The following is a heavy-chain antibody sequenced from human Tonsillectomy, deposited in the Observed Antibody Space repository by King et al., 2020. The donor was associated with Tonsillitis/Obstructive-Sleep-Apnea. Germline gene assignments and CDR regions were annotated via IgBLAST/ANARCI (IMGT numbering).Heavy chain of an antibody. D-gene: IGHD1-26*01. V-gene: IGHV3-23*04. J-gene: IGHJ4*02. CDR1: GFTFSTYA. Sequence: LVESGGGLVQPRGSLRVSCAASGFTFSTYAMSWVRQAPGKGLEWVSGISGSGSSTYYADSVKGRFTVSRDNSKNTLYLQMSSLRADDTAVYFCAKGHLSGSYYDGFDYWGQRTLVTVSS. CDR2: ISGSGSST. CDR3: AKGHLSGSYYDGFDY.